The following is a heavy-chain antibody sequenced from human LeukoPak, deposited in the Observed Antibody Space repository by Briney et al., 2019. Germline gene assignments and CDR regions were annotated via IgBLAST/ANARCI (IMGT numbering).Heavy chain of an antibody. CDR1: GGSISSYY. CDR2: IYYSGST. D-gene: IGHD1-26*01. CDR3: TRHLPGATWFDP. Sequence: SETLSLTCTVSGGSISSYYWSWIRQPPGKGLEWIGYIYYSGSTNYNPSLKSRVTMSVDASKNQFSLRLTSVTAADTAVYYCTRHLPGATWFDPWGQGTQVTVSS. V-gene: IGHV4-59*08. J-gene: IGHJ5*02.